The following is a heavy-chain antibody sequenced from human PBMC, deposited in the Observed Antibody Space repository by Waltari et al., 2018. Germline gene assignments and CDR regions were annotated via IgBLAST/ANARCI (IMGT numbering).Heavy chain of an antibody. J-gene: IGHJ4*02. V-gene: IGHV4-4*02. CDR2: IHHSGRT. Sequence: QVQLQESGPGLVKPSWTLSLTCAVSGASISSNYWWSWVRQSPGKGLEWCGQIHHSGRTYSTPSRKSRIAISVDKSRNQFSLNLSSVHDADTAVYYCAADRGNGLYFDYWGQGTLVTVSS. D-gene: IGHD2-15*01. CDR1: GASISSNYW. CDR3: AADRGNGLYFDY.